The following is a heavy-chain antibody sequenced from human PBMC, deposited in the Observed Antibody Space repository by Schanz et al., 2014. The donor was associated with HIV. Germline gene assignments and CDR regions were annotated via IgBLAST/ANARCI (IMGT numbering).Heavy chain of an antibody. D-gene: IGHD3-3*01. CDR3: AKDPKEYDFWSGYAASYNHFGVDV. Sequence: EVQLLESGGGLVQPGGSLRLSCVASGFTFRSYGMTWVRQAPGKGLEWVSVITASGGSTYYADSVKGRFTISRDNSKNTVYLQMNSLRVEDTAVYYCAKDPKEYDFWSGYAASYNHFGVDVWGHGTTVIVS. J-gene: IGHJ6*02. CDR2: ITASGGST. V-gene: IGHV3-23*01. CDR1: GFTFRSYG.